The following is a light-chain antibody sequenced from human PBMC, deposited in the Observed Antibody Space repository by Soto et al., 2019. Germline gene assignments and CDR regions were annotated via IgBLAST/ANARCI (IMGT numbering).Light chain of an antibody. J-gene: IGLJ1*01. V-gene: IGLV2-14*01. Sequence: QSALTQPASVSGSPGQSITISCTGTSSDVGGYNYVSWYQLHPGKAPKLMIYDVSNRPSGISNRFSASKSGNTASLTISGLQAEDEADYYCFSYTSSTAYVFGTGTKLTVL. CDR1: SSDVGGYNY. CDR3: FSYTSSTAYV. CDR2: DVS.